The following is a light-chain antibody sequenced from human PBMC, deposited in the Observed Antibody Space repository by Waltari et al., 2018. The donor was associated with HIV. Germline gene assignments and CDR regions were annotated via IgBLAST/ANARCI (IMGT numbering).Light chain of an antibody. J-gene: IGKJ2*01. CDR3: QQTFNGPYT. CDR2: AAS. CDR1: QTINTY. V-gene: IGKV1-39*01. Sequence: DIQMTQSPSSLSASIGDRVTITCRASQTINTYLNWYQHKLGRAPKLLIYAASDLQSGVPSRFSGSGSGTDFTLTINSLQPEDSATYYCQQTFNGPYTFGQGTNLEIK.